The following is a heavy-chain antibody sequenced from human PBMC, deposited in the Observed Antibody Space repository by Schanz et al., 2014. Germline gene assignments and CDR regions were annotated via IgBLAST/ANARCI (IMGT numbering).Heavy chain of an antibody. J-gene: IGHJ4*02. Sequence: QLVESGGGVVQPGRSLRLSCAGSGVTFSSYSMHWVRQAPGKGLEWVAVISNDGNSQYYADSVKGRFTISRDNSKNTVYLQMNSLRAEDTAVYYCAKQDGYIVVVPVDYWGQGTLVTVSS. CDR2: ISNDGNSQ. CDR3: AKQDGYIVVVPVDY. D-gene: IGHD2-2*01. V-gene: IGHV3-30*18. CDR1: GVTFSSYS.